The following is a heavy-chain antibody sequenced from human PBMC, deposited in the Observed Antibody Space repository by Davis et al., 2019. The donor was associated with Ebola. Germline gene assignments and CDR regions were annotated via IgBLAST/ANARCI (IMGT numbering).Heavy chain of an antibody. CDR3: ARGGYSYGLWGVDGMDV. D-gene: IGHD5-18*01. J-gene: IGHJ6*02. Sequence: GGSLRLSCAASGFTFSSYGMHWVRQAPGKGLEWVAVISYDGSNKYYADSVKGRFTISRDNSKNTLYLQMNSLRAEDTAVYYCARGGYSYGLWGVDGMDVWGQGTTVTVSS. CDR1: GFTFSSYG. V-gene: IGHV3-30*03. CDR2: ISYDGSNK.